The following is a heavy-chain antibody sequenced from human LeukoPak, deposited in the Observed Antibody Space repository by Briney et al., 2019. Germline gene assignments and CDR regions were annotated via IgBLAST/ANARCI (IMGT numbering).Heavy chain of an antibody. CDR3: ARVGTTGRYYVDY. D-gene: IGHD1-26*01. J-gene: IGHJ4*02. Sequence: WASVKVSCKASGYTFTSYGISWVRQAPGQGLEWMGWIGVYNGRTNYAQKFQGRVTMTTDTSTSTVYMELRSLRSDDTAMYYCARVGTTGRYYVDYWGQGTLVTVSS. CDR1: GYTFTSYG. V-gene: IGHV1-18*01. CDR2: IGVYNGRT.